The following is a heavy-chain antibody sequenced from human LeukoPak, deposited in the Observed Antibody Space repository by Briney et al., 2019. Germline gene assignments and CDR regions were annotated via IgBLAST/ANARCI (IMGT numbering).Heavy chain of an antibody. V-gene: IGHV1-18*01. CDR3: ARARNIAVAGCFDP. CDR2: ISAYNGNT. D-gene: IGHD6-19*01. J-gene: IGHJ5*02. Sequence: ASVKVSCKASGYTFTSYGISWVRQAPGQGLEWMGWISAYNGNTNYAQKLQGRVTMTTDTSTSTAYMELRSLRSDDTAVYYCARARNIAVAGCFDPWGQGTLVTVSS. CDR1: GYTFTSYG.